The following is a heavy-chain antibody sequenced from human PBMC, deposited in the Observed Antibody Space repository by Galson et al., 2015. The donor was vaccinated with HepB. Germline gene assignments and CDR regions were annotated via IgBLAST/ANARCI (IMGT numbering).Heavy chain of an antibody. D-gene: IGHD5-24*01. Sequence: QSGAEVTKPGESLRISCKGSGYSFTSYWISWVRQMPGKGLEWMGRIDPSDSYTNYSPSFQGHVTISADKSISTAYLQWSSLKASDTAMYYCSRQGKDGYNLIFYYYGMDVWGQGTTVTVSS. CDR1: GYSFTSYW. CDR3: SRQGKDGYNLIFYYYGMDV. J-gene: IGHJ6*02. CDR2: IDPSDSYT. V-gene: IGHV5-10-1*01.